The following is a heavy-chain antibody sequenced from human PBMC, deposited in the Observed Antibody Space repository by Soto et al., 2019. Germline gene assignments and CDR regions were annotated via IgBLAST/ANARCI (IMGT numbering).Heavy chain of an antibody. CDR3: ARLACSSTRCFTYFDY. CDR1: GGSFSGYY. V-gene: IGHV4-34*01. J-gene: IGHJ4*02. Sequence: PSETLSLTCAVYGGSFSGYYWSWIRQPPGKGLEWIGEINHGGSTNYNPSLKSRVTISVDTSKNQFSLKLSSVTAADTAVYYCARLACSSTRCFTYFDYWGQGALVTVSS. D-gene: IGHD2-2*02. CDR2: INHGGST.